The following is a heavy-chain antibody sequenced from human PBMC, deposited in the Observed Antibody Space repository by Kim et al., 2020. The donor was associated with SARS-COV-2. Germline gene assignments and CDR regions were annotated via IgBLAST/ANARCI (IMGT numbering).Heavy chain of an antibody. CDR3: ARGIAVAGHHRSYYYYGMDV. Sequence: GGSLRLSCAASGFTFSSYWMHWVRQAPGKGLVWVSRINSDGSSTSYADSVKGRFTISRDNAKNTLYLQMNSLRAEDTAVYYCARGIAVAGHHRSYYYYGMDVWGQGTTVTVSS. D-gene: IGHD6-19*01. CDR2: INSDGSST. CDR1: GFTFSSYW. J-gene: IGHJ6*02. V-gene: IGHV3-74*01.